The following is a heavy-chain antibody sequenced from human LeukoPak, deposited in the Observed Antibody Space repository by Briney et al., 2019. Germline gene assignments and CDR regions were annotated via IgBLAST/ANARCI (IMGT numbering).Heavy chain of an antibody. Sequence: GASVKVSCKASGYTFTSYGISWVRQAPGQGLEWMGRINPNSGGTNYAQKFQGRVAMTRDTSISTAYMELSRLRSDDTAVYYCARVVPLYCSSTSCVDYWGQGTLVTVSS. D-gene: IGHD2-2*01. J-gene: IGHJ4*02. V-gene: IGHV1-2*06. CDR2: INPNSGGT. CDR3: ARVVPLYCSSTSCVDY. CDR1: GYTFTSYG.